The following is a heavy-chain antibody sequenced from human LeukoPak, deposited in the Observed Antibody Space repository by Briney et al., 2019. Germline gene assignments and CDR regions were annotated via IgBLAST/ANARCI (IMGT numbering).Heavy chain of an antibody. CDR3: TRLLEVYYDFWSGSTRYGMDV. CDR1: GGSISSYY. J-gene: IGHJ6*02. CDR2: IYYSGST. Sequence: SETLSLTCTVSGGSISSYYWSWIRQPPGKGLEWIGYIYYSGSTNYNPSLKSRVTISVDTSKKQLSLKLSSVTAEDTAVYYCTRLLEVYYDFWSGSTRYGMDVWGQGTTVTVSS. D-gene: IGHD3-3*01. V-gene: IGHV4-59*12.